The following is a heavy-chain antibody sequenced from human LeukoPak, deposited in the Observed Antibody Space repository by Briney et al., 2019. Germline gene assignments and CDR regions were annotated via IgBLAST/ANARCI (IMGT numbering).Heavy chain of an antibody. D-gene: IGHD2-21*02. Sequence: SETLSLTCAVSGGSISSSNWWSWVRQPPGKGLEWIGEIYHSGSTNYNPSPKSRVTISVDTSKNQSSLKLSSVTAADTAVYYCARVGEFVVVTASTHSYYMDVWGKGTTVTVSS. J-gene: IGHJ6*03. CDR2: IYHSGST. V-gene: IGHV4-4*02. CDR3: ARVGEFVVVTASTHSYYMDV. CDR1: GGSISSSNW.